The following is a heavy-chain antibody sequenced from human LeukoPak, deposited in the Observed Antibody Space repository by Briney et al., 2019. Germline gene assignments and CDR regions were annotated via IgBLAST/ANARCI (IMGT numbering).Heavy chain of an antibody. CDR2: INHSGST. Sequence: SETLSLTCAVYGGSFSGYYWSWIRQPPGKGLEWIGEINHSGSTNYNPSLKSRVTISVDTSKNQFSLKLSSVTAADTAVYYCARGEEYYYYMDVWGKGITVTVSS. V-gene: IGHV4-34*01. CDR1: GGSFSGYY. CDR3: ARGEEYYYYMDV. J-gene: IGHJ6*03.